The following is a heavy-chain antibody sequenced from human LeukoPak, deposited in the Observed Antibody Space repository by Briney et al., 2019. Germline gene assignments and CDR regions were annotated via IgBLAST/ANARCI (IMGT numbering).Heavy chain of an antibody. CDR3: ARVSLFYGDYAHPWFDP. Sequence: ASVKVSCKASGYTFTGYYMHWVRQAPGQGFEWMGWINPNSGGTNYAQKFQGRVTMTRDTSISTAYMELSRLRSDDTAVYYCARVSLFYGDYAHPWFDPWGQGTLVTVSS. J-gene: IGHJ5*02. V-gene: IGHV1-2*02. CDR1: GYTFTGYY. CDR2: INPNSGGT. D-gene: IGHD4-17*01.